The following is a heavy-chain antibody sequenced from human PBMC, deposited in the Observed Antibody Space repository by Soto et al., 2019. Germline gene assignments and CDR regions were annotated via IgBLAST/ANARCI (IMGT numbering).Heavy chain of an antibody. CDR2: INDRGSI. CDR1: GGSFSGYY. Sequence: QVQLQQWGAGPLRPLETLSLTCGVSGGSFSGYYWAWIRQSPGKGLEWIGEINDRGSINYNPSLKSRVSISVDTSQNHYSLNLSAVTAADTAVYYCARESHDILTGPPWVWYFDLWGRGTLVTVSS. D-gene: IGHD3-9*01. CDR3: ARESHDILTGPPWVWYFDL. J-gene: IGHJ2*01. V-gene: IGHV4-34*01.